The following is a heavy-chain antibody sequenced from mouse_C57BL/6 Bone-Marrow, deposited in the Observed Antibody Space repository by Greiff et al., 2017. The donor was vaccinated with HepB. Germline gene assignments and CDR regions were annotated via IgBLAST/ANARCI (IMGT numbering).Heavy chain of an antibody. CDR1: GYSITSGYY. V-gene: IGHV3-6*01. J-gene: IGHJ2*01. Sequence: DVKLQESGPGLVKPSQSLSLTCSVTGYSITSGYYWNWIRQFPGNKLEWMGYISYDGSNNYNPSLKNRISITRDTSKNQFFLKLNSVTTEDTATYYCARAYPFDYWGQGTTLTVSS. CDR2: ISYDGSN. CDR3: ARAYPFDY.